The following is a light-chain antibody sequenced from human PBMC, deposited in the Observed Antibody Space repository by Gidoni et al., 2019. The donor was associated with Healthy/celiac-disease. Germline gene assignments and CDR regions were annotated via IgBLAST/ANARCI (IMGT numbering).Light chain of an antibody. CDR2: AAS. CDR3: QQSYSTRVT. V-gene: IGKV1-39*01. Sequence: DIQMTQSPSSLSASVGDSGTITCLGSQSISSYLNWYQQKPGKAPKLLIDAASSLQSGVPSRCSGSGSGTDFTLTISSLQPEDFATYYCQQSYSTRVTFGQGTKLEIK. J-gene: IGKJ2*01. CDR1: QSISSY.